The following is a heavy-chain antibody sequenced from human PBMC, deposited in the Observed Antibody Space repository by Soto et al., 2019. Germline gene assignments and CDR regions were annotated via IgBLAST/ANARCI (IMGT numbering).Heavy chain of an antibody. J-gene: IGHJ6*02. CDR1: GGSISSGGYY. CDR2: IYYSGST. CDR3: ARDSGVAAAGSPYYYYYGTDV. V-gene: IGHV4-31*03. Sequence: SETLSLTCTVSGGSISSGGYYWSWIRQHPGKGLEWIGYIYYSGSTYYNPSLKSRVTISVDTSKNQFSLKLSSVTAADTAVYYCARDSGVAAAGSPYYYYYGTDVWGQGTTVTVSS. D-gene: IGHD6-13*01.